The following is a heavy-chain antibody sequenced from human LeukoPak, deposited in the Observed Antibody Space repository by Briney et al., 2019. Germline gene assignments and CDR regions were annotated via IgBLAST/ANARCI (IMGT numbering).Heavy chain of an antibody. CDR1: GGSLRSRCYY. V-gene: IGHV4-31*03. CDR3: ARGRAGGRTGAYYFDY. J-gene: IGHJ4*02. D-gene: IGHD1-26*01. CDR2: MYYSGGT. Sequence: SHTLSLTRTVSGGSLRSRCYYWSWIRQPPARDLEWVDCMYYSGGTNYNPPLKSRVTITADTSKNQFSLKLRCVTAADTAVYYCARGRAGGRTGAYYFDYWGQGTLVTVSS.